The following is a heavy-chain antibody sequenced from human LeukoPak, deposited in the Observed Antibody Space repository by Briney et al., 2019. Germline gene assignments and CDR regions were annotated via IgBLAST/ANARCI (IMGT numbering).Heavy chain of an antibody. CDR1: GFPFSSYA. Sequence: GGSLRLSCTGSGFPFSSYAMNWVRQAPGKGLEWVSSISSSSSYIYYADSVKGRFTISRDNAKNSLYLQMNSLRAEDTAVYYCARGDYGDFGYFDYWGQGTLVTVSS. D-gene: IGHD4-17*01. V-gene: IGHV3-21*01. J-gene: IGHJ4*02. CDR3: ARGDYGDFGYFDY. CDR2: ISSSSSYI.